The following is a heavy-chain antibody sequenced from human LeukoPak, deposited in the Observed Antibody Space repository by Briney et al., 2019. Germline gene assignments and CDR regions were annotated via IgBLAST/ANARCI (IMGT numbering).Heavy chain of an antibody. CDR1: GFTFSDYS. CDR3: AREGRYGYYKSGFFDY. D-gene: IGHD4-17*01. CDR2: ISFSVNTK. J-gene: IGHJ4*02. V-gene: IGHV3-48*04. Sequence: GGSLRLSCAASGFTFSDYSMNWVRQAPGKGLEWVSYISFSVNTKYYGDSVKGRFTISRDNAKNSLYLHMDSLRAEDTAVYYCAREGRYGYYKSGFFDYWGQGTLVTVSS.